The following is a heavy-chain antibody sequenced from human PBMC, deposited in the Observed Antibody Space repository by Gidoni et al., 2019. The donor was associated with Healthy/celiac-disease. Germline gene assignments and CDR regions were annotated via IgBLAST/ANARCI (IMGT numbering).Heavy chain of an antibody. CDR3: ARGAVAGPYYFDY. CDR1: GFPFSSYW. D-gene: IGHD6-19*01. Sequence: EVQLVESGGGLVQPGGYLRLSCPAPGFPFSSYWMSWVRQAPGKGLGWVANIKQDGSEKYYLDAVKGRFTIFRDNAKNSLYLQMNSLRAEDTAVYYCARGAVAGPYYFDYWGQGTLVTVSS. V-gene: IGHV3-7*01. J-gene: IGHJ4*02. CDR2: IKQDGSEK.